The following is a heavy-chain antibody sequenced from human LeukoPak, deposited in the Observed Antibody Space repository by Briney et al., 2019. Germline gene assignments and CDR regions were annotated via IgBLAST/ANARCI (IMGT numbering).Heavy chain of an antibody. J-gene: IGHJ4*02. CDR3: ARDLLGPVDY. CDR2: ISSSSSYI. Sequence: GGSLRLSCAASGFTFSSYSMNWVRQAPGKGLEWVSSISSSSSYIYYADSVKGRFTISKDNAKNTLYLQMNSLRAEDTAVYYCARDLLGPVDYWGQGTLVTVSS. V-gene: IGHV3-21*01. D-gene: IGHD1-26*01. CDR1: GFTFSSYS.